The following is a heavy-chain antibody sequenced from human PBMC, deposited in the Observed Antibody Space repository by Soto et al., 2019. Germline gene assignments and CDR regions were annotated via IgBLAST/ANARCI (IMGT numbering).Heavy chain of an antibody. CDR1: GFTFSSYD. CDR2: ISYDGSKK. J-gene: IGHJ3*01. V-gene: IGHV3-30*18. D-gene: IGHD1-26*01. CDR3: AKSYSGPFDV. Sequence: QVQLVESGGGVVQPGRSLRLSCAASGFTFSSYDIHWVRQAPGKGLEWVAVISYDGSKKYYADSVKGLFTISRDNSKNTLYLQVNRLRAEDTAVSYCAKSYSGPFDVWGQGTMVTVSS.